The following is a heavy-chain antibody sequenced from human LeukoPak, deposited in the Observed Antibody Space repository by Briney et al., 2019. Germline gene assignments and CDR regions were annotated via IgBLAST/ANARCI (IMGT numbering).Heavy chain of an antibody. CDR2: IYTSGST. J-gene: IGHJ4*02. CDR1: GCSLSSYY. V-gene: IGHV4-4*07. Sequence: SETLSLTCTVSGCSLSSYYWSWIRQPAGKGLEWIGSIYTSGSTNYIPSIKSRVTMSVDKSKNQFSLKLSSVTAADTAVYYCAREGPTATTPIFDYWGQGTLVTVSS. CDR3: AREGPTATTPIFDY. D-gene: IGHD5-12*01.